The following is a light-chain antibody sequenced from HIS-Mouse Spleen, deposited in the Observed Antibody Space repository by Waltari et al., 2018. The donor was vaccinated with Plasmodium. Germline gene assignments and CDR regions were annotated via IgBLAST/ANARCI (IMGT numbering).Light chain of an antibody. CDR2: EGS. CDR1: SSDVGSYNL. J-gene: IGLJ2*01. V-gene: IGLV2-23*01. CDR3: CSYAGSRMV. Sequence: QSALTQPASVSGSPGQSITISCTGTSSDVGSYNLVSWYQQHPGKAPKLMIYEGSKRASGVSNRFSCSKSGNTASLTISGLQAEDEADYYCCSYAGSRMVFGGGTKLTVL.